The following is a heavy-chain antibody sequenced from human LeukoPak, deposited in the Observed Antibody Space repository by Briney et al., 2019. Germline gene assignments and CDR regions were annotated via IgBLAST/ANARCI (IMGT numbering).Heavy chain of an antibody. J-gene: IGHJ4*02. CDR3: ARVTRWADLDF. Sequence: PSETLSLTCNVSGGSISSGDKYWSWIRQPPGKGLEWIGYIYYSGSTYYNPSLKSRLTISVDTSENQFSLHLTSVTAADTAVYFCARVTRWADLDFWGQGTLVTVSS. CDR1: GGSISSGDKY. V-gene: IGHV4-30-4*01. D-gene: IGHD2-21*02. CDR2: IYYSGST.